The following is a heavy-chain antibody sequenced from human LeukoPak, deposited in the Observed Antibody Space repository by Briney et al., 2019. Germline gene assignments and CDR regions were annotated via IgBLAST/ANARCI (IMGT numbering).Heavy chain of an antibody. V-gene: IGHV4-34*01. Sequence: SETLSLTCAVNGGSFSDYYWSWIRQPPGKGLEWIGEINHSGSSNYNPSLKSRVTISVDTSKNQFSLKLNSVTAADTAVYYCASCVDPQGFDYWGQGTLVTVSP. J-gene: IGHJ4*02. CDR2: INHSGSS. CDR1: GGSFSDYY. CDR3: ASCVDPQGFDY.